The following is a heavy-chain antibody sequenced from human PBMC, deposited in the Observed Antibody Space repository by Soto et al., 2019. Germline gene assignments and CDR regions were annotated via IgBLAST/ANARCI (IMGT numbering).Heavy chain of an antibody. Sequence: SETLSLTCAVYGGSFSGYYWSWIRQPPGKGLEWIGEINHSGSTNYNPSLKSRVTISVDTSKNQFSLKLSSVTAADTAVYYCARGGGGSWKKYYFDYWGQGTLVTVSS. CDR3: ARGGGGSWKKYYFDY. J-gene: IGHJ4*02. V-gene: IGHV4-34*01. D-gene: IGHD6-13*01. CDR2: INHSGST. CDR1: GGSFSGYY.